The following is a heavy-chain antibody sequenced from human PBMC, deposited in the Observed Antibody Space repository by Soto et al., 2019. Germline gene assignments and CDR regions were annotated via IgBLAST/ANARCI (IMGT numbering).Heavy chain of an antibody. CDR1: GFTFSSYA. V-gene: IGHV3-30-3*01. D-gene: IGHD2-15*01. Sequence: QVQLVESGGGVVQPGRSLRLSCAASGFTFSSYAMHWVRQAPGKGLEWVAVISYDGSNKYYADSVKGRFTISRDNSKNTLYLQMNSLRAEDTAVYYCARGRGYCSGGICYSYYYYYGMDVWGQGTTVTVSS. J-gene: IGHJ6*02. CDR2: ISYDGSNK. CDR3: ARGRGYCSGGICYSYYYYYGMDV.